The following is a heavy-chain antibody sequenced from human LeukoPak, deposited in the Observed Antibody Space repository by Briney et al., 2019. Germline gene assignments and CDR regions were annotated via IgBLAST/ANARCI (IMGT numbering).Heavy chain of an antibody. Sequence: SETLSLTCTVSGGSISSRDWWSWVRQPPGKGLEWIGEIHHSGSTNYNPSLKSRVTISIDKSKNQFSLILSSVTAADTAMYYCLSSDNYCFDYWGQGTRVTVSS. CDR3: LSSDNYCFDY. J-gene: IGHJ4*02. CDR1: GGSISSRDW. V-gene: IGHV4-4*02. D-gene: IGHD3-22*01. CDR2: IHHSGST.